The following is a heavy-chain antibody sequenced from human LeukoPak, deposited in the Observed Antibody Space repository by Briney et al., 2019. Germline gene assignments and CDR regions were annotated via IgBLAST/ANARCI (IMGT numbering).Heavy chain of an antibody. CDR3: AKVEGLFLDRGVFDI. D-gene: IGHD3/OR15-3a*01. Sequence: GGSLRLSCAASGFTFSSYAMSWVRQAPGKGLEWVSGISGSGGSTYYADSVKGRFTISRDNSKNTLYLQMSSLRAEDTALYYCAKVEGLFLDRGVFDIWGQGTMVTVSS. V-gene: IGHV3-23*01. J-gene: IGHJ3*02. CDR1: GFTFSSYA. CDR2: ISGSGGST.